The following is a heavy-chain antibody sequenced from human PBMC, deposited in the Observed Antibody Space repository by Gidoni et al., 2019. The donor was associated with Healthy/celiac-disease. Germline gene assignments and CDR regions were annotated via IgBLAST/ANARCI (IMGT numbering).Heavy chain of an antibody. Sequence: EVQLVESGGGLVKPGGSLRLSGAASGFTFSSDSMNWVRQAPGKGLEWVSSITSSSSYINYADSVKGRFTISRDNAKNSLHLQMNSLRAEDTAVYYCARDEEAGWAIPPYYMDVWGKGTTVTVSS. D-gene: IGHD6-19*01. CDR1: GFTFSSDS. CDR2: ITSSSSYI. J-gene: IGHJ6*03. CDR3: ARDEEAGWAIPPYYMDV. V-gene: IGHV3-21*01.